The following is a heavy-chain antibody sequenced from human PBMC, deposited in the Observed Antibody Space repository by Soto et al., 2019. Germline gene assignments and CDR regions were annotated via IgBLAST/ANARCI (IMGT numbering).Heavy chain of an antibody. CDR1: GGSISTYY. D-gene: IGHD6-13*01. J-gene: IGHJ3*02. CDR3: ATQIDSIREDAFGI. CDR2: IFYGGGT. Sequence: SETLSLTCTVSGGSISTYYWNWIRQPPGEGLEWIGHIFYGGGTNYNPSLKSRVTISVDTSKNQFSLKLSSVTAADTAVYYCATQIDSIREDAFGIWGQGTMVTVSS. V-gene: IGHV4-59*08.